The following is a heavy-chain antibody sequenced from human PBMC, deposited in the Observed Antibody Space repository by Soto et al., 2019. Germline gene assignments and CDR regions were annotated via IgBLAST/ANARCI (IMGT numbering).Heavy chain of an antibody. Sequence: GGSLRLSCAASGFTFSRYWMDWVRQAPRKGLEWVATIKHDGSEKYYVDSVKGRFIISRDNAKNSVFLQMNGLRVEDTAVYFCARAMGTDGWSNHSFDIWGQGTMVTVSS. CDR3: ARAMGTDGWSNHSFDI. J-gene: IGHJ3*02. CDR2: IKHDGSEK. V-gene: IGHV3-7*04. CDR1: GFTFSRYW. D-gene: IGHD6-19*01.